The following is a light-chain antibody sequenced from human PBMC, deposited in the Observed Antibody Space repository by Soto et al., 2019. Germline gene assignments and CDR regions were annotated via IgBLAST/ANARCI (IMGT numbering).Light chain of an antibody. CDR3: CSYAGSSTLV. V-gene: IGLV2-14*01. CDR2: DVS. CDR1: SSDVGGYNY. J-gene: IGLJ1*01. Sequence: QSVLTQPASVSGSPGQSITISCTGTSSDVGGYNYVSWYQQHPGKAPKLMIYDVSNRPSGVSNRFSGSKSGNTASLTISGLQAEDEADYYCCSYAGSSTLVFGTGTKVTV.